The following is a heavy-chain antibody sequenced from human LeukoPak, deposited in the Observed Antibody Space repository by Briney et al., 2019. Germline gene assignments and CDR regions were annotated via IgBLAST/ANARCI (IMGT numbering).Heavy chain of an antibody. D-gene: IGHD3-10*01. J-gene: IGHJ4*02. CDR3: ATGAGFGELLSLDY. CDR2: IIPIFGTA. Sequence: SVNVSCKASGGTFSSYAISWVRQAPGQGLEWMGGIIPIFGTANYAQKFQGRVTITADESTSTAYMELSSLRSEDTAVYYCATGAGFGELLSLDYWGQGTLVTVSS. V-gene: IGHV1-69*13. CDR1: GGTFSSYA.